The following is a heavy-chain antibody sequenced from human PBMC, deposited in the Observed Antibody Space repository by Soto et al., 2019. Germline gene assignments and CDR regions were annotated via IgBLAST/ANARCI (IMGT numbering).Heavy chain of an antibody. CDR2: IIPIFGTA. D-gene: IGHD6-19*01. Sequence: SVKVSCKASGGTFSSYAISWVRQAPGQGLEWMGGIIPIFGTANYAQKFQGRVTITADESTSTAYMELSSLRSEDTAVYYCAREVAGTDYYYYYGMDVWGQGTTVTVSS. CDR1: GGTFSSYA. J-gene: IGHJ6*02. V-gene: IGHV1-69*13. CDR3: AREVAGTDYYYYYGMDV.